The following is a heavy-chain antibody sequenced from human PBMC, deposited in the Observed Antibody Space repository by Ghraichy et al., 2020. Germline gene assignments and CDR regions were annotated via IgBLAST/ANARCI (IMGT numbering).Heavy chain of an antibody. D-gene: IGHD4-23*01. V-gene: IGHV3-48*02. CDR2: ISSSSSNK. CDR3: ARASTVVRFYYYATMDV. Sequence: GGSLRLSCAAFGFTFSSYSMDWVRQAPGKGLEWVSHISSSSSNKFYTDSVKGRFTISRDNAKNSLYLQMNSLRDEDTAVYYCARASTVVRFYYYATMDVWGQGTTVTVSS. CDR1: GFTFSSYS. J-gene: IGHJ6*02.